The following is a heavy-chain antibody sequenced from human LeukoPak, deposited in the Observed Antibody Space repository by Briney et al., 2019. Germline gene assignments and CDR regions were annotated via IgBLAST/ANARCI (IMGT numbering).Heavy chain of an antibody. V-gene: IGHV7-4-1*02. CDR2: INTNTGNP. D-gene: IGHD6-19*01. J-gene: IGHJ6*03. Sequence: AASVKVSCKASGYTFTSYAMNWVRQAPGQGLEWMGWINTNTGNPTYAQGFTGRFAFSLDTSVSTAYLQISSLKAEDTAVYYCARGQGSGWYWNYYYYMDVWGKGTTVTVSS. CDR3: ARGQGSGWYWNYYYYMDV. CDR1: GYTFTSYA.